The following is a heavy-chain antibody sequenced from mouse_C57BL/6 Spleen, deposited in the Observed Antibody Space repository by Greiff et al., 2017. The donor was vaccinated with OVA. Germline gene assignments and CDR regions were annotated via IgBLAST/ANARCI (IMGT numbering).Heavy chain of an antibody. V-gene: IGHV1-69*01. J-gene: IGHJ3*01. CDR1: GYTFTSYW. Sequence: QVQLQQPGAELVMPGASVKLSCKASGYTFTSYWMHWVKQRPGQGLEWIGELDPSDSYTNYNQKFKGKSTLTVDKSSSTAYMQLSSLTSEDSAVYYCARTYDGLAWFAYWGQGTLVTVSA. CDR2: LDPSDSYT. D-gene: IGHD2-3*01. CDR3: ARTYDGLAWFAY.